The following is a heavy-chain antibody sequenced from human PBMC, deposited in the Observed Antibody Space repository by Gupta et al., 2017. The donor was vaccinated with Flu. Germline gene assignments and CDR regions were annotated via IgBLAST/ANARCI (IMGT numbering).Heavy chain of an antibody. V-gene: IGHV3-15*01. CDR2: IKSKTDGGTT. D-gene: IGHD2-2*01. J-gene: IGHJ5*02. CDR3: TIVNLHCSTTSCPRMDMKLWWFDP. CDR1: GFTFSDVW. Sequence: EVQLVESGGGLVEPGGPLRLSCAASGFTFSDVWMSWVRQAPGKGLEWVGRIKSKTDGGTTDYAAPVKGRFTISRDDSKNTLYLQMNSLKTEDTAVYFCTIVNLHCSTTSCPRMDMKLWWFDPWGQGTLVTVSS.